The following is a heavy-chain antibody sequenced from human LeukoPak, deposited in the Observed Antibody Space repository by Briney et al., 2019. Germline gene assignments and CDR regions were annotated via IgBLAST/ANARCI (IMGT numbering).Heavy chain of an antibody. CDR3: ARHPSASGDAFDI. J-gene: IGHJ3*02. CDR1: GGSINTYY. D-gene: IGHD6-25*01. Sequence: SETLSLTCTVSGGSINTYYWSWIRQPPGKGLEWIGYVFYSGSTNYSPSLKSRLTMSADTSKNEFSLKLTSVTAADTAVYYCARHPSASGDAFDIWGQGTLVTVSS. CDR2: VFYSGST. V-gene: IGHV4-59*08.